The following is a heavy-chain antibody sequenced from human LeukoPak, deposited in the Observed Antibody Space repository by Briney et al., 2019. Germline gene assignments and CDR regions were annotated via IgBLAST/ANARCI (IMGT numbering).Heavy chain of an antibody. J-gene: IGHJ1*01. V-gene: IGHV3-9*01. CDR2: ISWNSGTI. CDR1: GFTFDNYA. Sequence: GGSLRLSCAASGFTFDNYAMNWVRQVPGKGLEWTSLISWNSGTIGYADSVKGRFTISRDNANNFLYLQMNSLRAEDTALYYCARAYKDRSLAGKKEFFQHWGQGTLVTVSS. CDR3: ARAYKDRSLAGKKEFFQH. D-gene: IGHD6-19*01.